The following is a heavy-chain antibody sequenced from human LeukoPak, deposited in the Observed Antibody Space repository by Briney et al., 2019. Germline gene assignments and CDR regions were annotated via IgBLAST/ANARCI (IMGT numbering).Heavy chain of an antibody. CDR3: ARTPGIVAALDYYYMDV. D-gene: IGHD1-26*01. CDR2: IYYSGST. V-gene: IGHV4-39*01. Sequence: PSETLSLTCTVSGGSISSSSYYWGWIRQPPGKGLEWIGSIYYSGSTYYNPSLKSRVTISVDTSKNQFSLKLSSVTATDTAVYYCARTPGIVAALDYYYMDVWGKGTTVTVSS. CDR1: GGSISSSSYY. J-gene: IGHJ6*03.